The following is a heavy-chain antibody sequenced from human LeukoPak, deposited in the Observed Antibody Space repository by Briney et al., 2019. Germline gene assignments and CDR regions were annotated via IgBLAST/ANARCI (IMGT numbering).Heavy chain of an antibody. CDR1: GFTFSSYS. J-gene: IGHJ4*02. V-gene: IGHV3-30*03. CDR2: ISYDGSNK. Sequence: GGSLRLSCAASGFTFSSYSMNWVRQAPGKGLEWVAVISYDGSNKYYADSVKGRFTISRDNSKNTLYLQMNSLRAEDTAVYYCASPRGHYYDSSGYYFDYWGQGTLVTVSS. CDR3: ASPRGHYYDSSGYYFDY. D-gene: IGHD3-22*01.